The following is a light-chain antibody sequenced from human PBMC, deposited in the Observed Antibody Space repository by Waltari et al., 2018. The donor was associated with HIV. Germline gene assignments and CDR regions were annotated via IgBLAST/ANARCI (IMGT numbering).Light chain of an antibody. Sequence: DVQLTQSPSTLSASVGDRVIITCRADQNIGNWVAWYHQKPGQVPDLLIYKASNLRRGVPLRFSGSGSGAEFTLAIKSLQSEDVGSYFCQYYYKSWTFGQGTRVEI. V-gene: IGKV1-5*03. CDR2: KAS. CDR3: QYYYKSWT. CDR1: QNIGNW. J-gene: IGKJ1*01.